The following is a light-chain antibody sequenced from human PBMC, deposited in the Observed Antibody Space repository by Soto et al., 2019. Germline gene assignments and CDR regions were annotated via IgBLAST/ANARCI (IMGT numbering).Light chain of an antibody. J-gene: IGKJ1*01. CDR3: QDYGTSAPWT. CDR2: RGS. CDR1: QNIRGNE. V-gene: IGKV3-20*01. Sequence: EVVLTQSPGTLSLSPGERATLSCRASQNIRGNELAWYQQKPGQAPRLLIYRGSSRATGIPDRFSGRGSGTDFTLTISRLEPEDCAVYYCQDYGTSAPWTFGQGTNVEIK.